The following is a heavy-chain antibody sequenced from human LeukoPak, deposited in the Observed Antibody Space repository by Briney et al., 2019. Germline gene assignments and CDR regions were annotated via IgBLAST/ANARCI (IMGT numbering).Heavy chain of an antibody. Sequence: PGGSLRLSCAASGFTVSNNYMSWVRQAPGKGLEWVSISYSDSNTNYADSVKGRFTISRDTSQNTLSLQMNSLRAEDTAVHYCVRKNRDFNAAFDIWGQGQWSPSLQ. CDR1: GFTVSNNY. V-gene: IGHV3-53*01. CDR2: SYSDSNT. CDR3: VRKNRDFNAAFDI. D-gene: IGHD1-14*01. J-gene: IGHJ3*02.